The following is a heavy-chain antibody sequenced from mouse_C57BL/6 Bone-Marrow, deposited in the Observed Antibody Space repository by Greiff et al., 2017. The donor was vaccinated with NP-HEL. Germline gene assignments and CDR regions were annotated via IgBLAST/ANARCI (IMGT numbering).Heavy chain of an antibody. J-gene: IGHJ1*03. Sequence: EVQLQQSGPELVKPGASVKISCKASGYTFTDYYMNWVKQSHGKSLEWIGDINPNNGGTSYNQKFKGKATLTVDKSSSTAYMELRSLTSEDSAVYYCARGEADYSNYRYFDVWGTGTTVTVSS. CDR3: ARGEADYSNYRYFDV. CDR1: GYTFTDYY. V-gene: IGHV1-26*01. D-gene: IGHD2-5*01. CDR2: INPNNGGT.